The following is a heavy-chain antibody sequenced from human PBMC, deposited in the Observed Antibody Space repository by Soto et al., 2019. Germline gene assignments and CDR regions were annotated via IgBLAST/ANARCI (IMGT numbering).Heavy chain of an antibody. Sequence: EVQLVESGGGLVKPGGSLRLSCAASGFTFSSYSMNWVRQAPGKGLEWVSSISSSSSYIYYADSVKGRFTISRDNAKNSLYLQMNSLRAEDTAVYYCASFIPHFVDYYYYMDVWGKGTTVTVSS. CDR3: ASFIPHFVDYYYYMDV. D-gene: IGHD3-16*01. CDR1: GFTFSSYS. CDR2: ISSSSSYI. J-gene: IGHJ6*03. V-gene: IGHV3-21*01.